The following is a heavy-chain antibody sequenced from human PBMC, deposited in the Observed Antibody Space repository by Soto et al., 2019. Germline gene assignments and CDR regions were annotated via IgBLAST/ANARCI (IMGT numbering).Heavy chain of an antibody. CDR1: GTSVSNYY. D-gene: IGHD6-13*01. J-gene: IGHJ6*02. Sequence: LSLTCSVSGTSVSNYYWSWIRQPAGKGLEHIGRIYTSGSTSYNPSLKSRVTMSMDTSQTQIYLNLTSVTAADTAVYYCARDTGSAASSSWEVISMDVWGQGTTVTVSS. CDR3: ARDTGSAASSSWEVISMDV. CDR2: IYTSGST. V-gene: IGHV4-4*07.